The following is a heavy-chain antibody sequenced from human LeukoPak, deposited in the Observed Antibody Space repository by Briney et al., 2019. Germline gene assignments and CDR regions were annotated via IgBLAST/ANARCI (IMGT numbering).Heavy chain of an antibody. J-gene: IGHJ4*02. CDR3: ARLRPSSIAVRPRCDY. V-gene: IGHV4-59*08. CDR1: GGSITGYY. CDR2: VYYSGST. Sequence: KPSETLSLTSTDSGGSITGYYWTWMRQPPGKGLEWIGCVYYSGSTNYSPSLKSRVTISVDTSKNQISLRLTSVTAADTAVYYCARLRPSSIAVRPRCDYCGQGTLVTVSS. D-gene: IGHD2-15*01.